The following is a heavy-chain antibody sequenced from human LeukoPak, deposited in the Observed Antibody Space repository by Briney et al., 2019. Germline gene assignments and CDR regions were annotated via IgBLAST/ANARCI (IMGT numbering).Heavy chain of an antibody. Sequence: SGPTLVKPTQTLTLTCTFSGFSVSATGVGVGWIRQAPGKAREWLGLIYWDDDKRYSPSLENRLTITKDTSKNQVVLMMTNMEPVDTGTYYCARDHDGYDIWGQGTMVTVSS. J-gene: IGHJ3*02. CDR2: IYWDDDK. V-gene: IGHV2-5*02. CDR3: ARDHDGYDI. CDR1: GFSVSATGVG.